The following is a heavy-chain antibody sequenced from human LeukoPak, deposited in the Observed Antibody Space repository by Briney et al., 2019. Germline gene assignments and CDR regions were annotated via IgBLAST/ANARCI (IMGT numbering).Heavy chain of an antibody. D-gene: IGHD3-22*01. J-gene: IGHJ5*02. CDR1: GGSISSYY. V-gene: IGHV4-59*01. Sequence: SETLSLTCTVSGGSISSYYWSWIRQPPGKGLEWIGYIYYSGSTNYTPSLKSRVTISVDTSKNQFSLKLSSVTAADTAVYYCARTQFGNYDSNPLRWFDPWGQGTLVTVSS. CDR3: ARTQFGNYDSNPLRWFDP. CDR2: IYYSGST.